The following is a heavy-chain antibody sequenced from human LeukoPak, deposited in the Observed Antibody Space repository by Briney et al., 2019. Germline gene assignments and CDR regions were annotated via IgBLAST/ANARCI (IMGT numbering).Heavy chain of an antibody. J-gene: IGHJ4*02. CDR3: ARALSNTVRGVGDY. CDR2: INSDGSST. D-gene: IGHD3-10*01. Sequence: GGSLRLSCAASGFTFSSYWMHWVRQAPGKGLVWVSRINSDGSSTRYADSVKGRFTISRDNAKNTLYLQMNSLRVEDTAVYYCARALSNTVRGVGDYWGQGTLVTVSS. CDR1: GFTFSSYW. V-gene: IGHV3-74*01.